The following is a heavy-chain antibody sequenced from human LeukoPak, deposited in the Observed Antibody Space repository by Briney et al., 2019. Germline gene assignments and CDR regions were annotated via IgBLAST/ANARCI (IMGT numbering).Heavy chain of an antibody. CDR1: GFTFSTYS. CDR3: ARAPGYYGTSGYYSGVYFDY. D-gene: IGHD3-22*01. Sequence: GGSLRLSCAASGFTFSTYSMNWVRQAPGKGLEWVSSISSSSSYIYYADSVKGRFTISRDSAKNSLYLQMISLRAEDTAVYYCARAPGYYGTSGYYSGVYFDYWGQGTLLTVSS. CDR2: ISSSSSYI. J-gene: IGHJ4*02. V-gene: IGHV3-21*01.